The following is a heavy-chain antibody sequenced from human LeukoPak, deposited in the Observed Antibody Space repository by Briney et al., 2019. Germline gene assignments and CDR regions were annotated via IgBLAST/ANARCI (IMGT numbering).Heavy chain of an antibody. Sequence: GGSLRLSCAASGFTFSSSPMHWVRQAPGKGLEGVAGISNDGNNQHYADSVKGRFTISRDNSKNTLSLQMNSLRAEDTAVYYCAREGFSSGYAGIFDYWGQGTLVTVST. CDR3: AREGFSSGYAGIFDY. V-gene: IGHV3-30-3*01. CDR2: ISNDGNNQ. D-gene: IGHD2-2*01. J-gene: IGHJ4*02. CDR1: GFTFSSSP.